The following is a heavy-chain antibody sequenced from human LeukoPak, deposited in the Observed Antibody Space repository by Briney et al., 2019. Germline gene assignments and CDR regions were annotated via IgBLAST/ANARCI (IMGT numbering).Heavy chain of an antibody. V-gene: IGHV3-7*01. CDR2: IKQDGSEE. Sequence: GGSLRLSCAASGFAFSAYCMSWVRQAPGKGLEWVASIKQDGSEEYYVDSVRGRFAISRDNGKDSLYLEMSSLGAEDTAVYYCVRPYSASRDGKEAFHIWGQGTMVAVSS. CDR3: VRPYSASRDGKEAFHI. CDR1: GFAFSAYC. D-gene: IGHD6-13*01. J-gene: IGHJ3*02.